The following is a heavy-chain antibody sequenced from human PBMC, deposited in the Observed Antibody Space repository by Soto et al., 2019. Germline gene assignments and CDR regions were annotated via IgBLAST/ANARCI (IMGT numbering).Heavy chain of an antibody. CDR1: GYSFTSYW. Sequence: GESLKISCKGSGYSFTSYWISWVRQMPGKGLEWMGIIYPGDSDAKYSPSFQGQVTISIDNSIRTAYLHWSSLKASDSAIYYCVRQCDYYERSGHYSDYWGQGTLVTVSS. V-gene: IGHV5-51*01. CDR2: IYPGDSDA. J-gene: IGHJ4*02. CDR3: VRQCDYYERSGHYSDY. D-gene: IGHD3-22*01.